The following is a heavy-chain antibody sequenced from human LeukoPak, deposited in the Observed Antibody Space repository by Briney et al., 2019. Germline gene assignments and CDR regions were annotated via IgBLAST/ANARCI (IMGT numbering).Heavy chain of an antibody. CDR3: VRQMVGASFDY. J-gene: IGHJ4*02. D-gene: IGHD1-26*01. CDR2: IKQDGSET. V-gene: IGHV3-7*01. CDR1: GFTLSNYW. Sequence: GGSLRLSCAASGFTLSNYWMSWVRQAPGKGLEWVANIKQDGSETYYVDSVRGRFTFSRDNAENSVYLQMNSLRAEDTAIYYCVRQMVGASFDYWGQGTLVTVSS.